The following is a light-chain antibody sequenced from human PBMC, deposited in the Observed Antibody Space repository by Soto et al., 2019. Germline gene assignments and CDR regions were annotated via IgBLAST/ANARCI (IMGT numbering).Light chain of an antibody. CDR1: QTISSW. CDR2: KAS. CDR3: QHYNSYSEA. J-gene: IGKJ1*01. V-gene: IGKV1-5*03. Sequence: DIQMTQSPSTLSWSVGDIFTITCRASQTISSWLAWYQQKPGKAPKLLIYKASTLKSGVPSRFSGSGSGTEFTLTISSLQPDDFATYYCQHYNSYSEAFGQGTKVDIK.